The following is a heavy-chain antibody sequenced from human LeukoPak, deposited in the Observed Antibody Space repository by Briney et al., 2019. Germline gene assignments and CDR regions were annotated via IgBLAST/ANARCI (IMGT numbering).Heavy chain of an antibody. J-gene: IGHJ4*02. Sequence: GGSLRLSCVASGFTFSSYAMSWVRQAPGRGLEWVSAISGSGGSTYYADDVKGRFTISRDNSKNTMYLQMHGLRAEDTGVYYGAKGDPPTYYYGSGSEGYFDYWGQGTLVTVSS. V-gene: IGHV3-23*01. CDR1: GFTFSSYA. CDR3: AKGDPPTYYYGSGSEGYFDY. CDR2: ISGSGGST. D-gene: IGHD3-10*01.